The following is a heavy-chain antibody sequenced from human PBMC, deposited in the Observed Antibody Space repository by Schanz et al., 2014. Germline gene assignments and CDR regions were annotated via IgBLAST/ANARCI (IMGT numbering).Heavy chain of an antibody. Sequence: VQLVESGGGLVKPGDSLRLSCAASGFTFSDSWMHWVRQAPGKGLEWVSYINGGGETTYYADSVRGRFTISRDNAKNSLFLQMNSLRAEDTAKYYCARGNYGMDVWGQGTTVTVSS. J-gene: IGHJ6*02. CDR2: INGGGETT. CDR1: GFTFSDSW. CDR3: ARGNYGMDV. V-gene: IGHV3-11*01.